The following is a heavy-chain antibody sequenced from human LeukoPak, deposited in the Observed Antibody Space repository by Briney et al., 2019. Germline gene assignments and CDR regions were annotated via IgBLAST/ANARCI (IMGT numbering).Heavy chain of an antibody. CDR3: ARDPAYYYFDY. D-gene: IGHD1-26*01. J-gene: IGHJ4*02. CDR2: INKDGSDK. Sequence: GGSLRLSCAASGFTFSNYWMGWVRQAQGKGLEWVANINKDGSDKYHVDSVKGRFTISRDNAKNSLYLQMNSLRAEDTAVYYCARDPAYYYFDYWGQGTLVTVSS. CDR1: GFTFSNYW. V-gene: IGHV3-7*01.